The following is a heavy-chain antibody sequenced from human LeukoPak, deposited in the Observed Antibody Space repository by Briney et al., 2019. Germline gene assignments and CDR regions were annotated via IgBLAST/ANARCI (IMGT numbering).Heavy chain of an antibody. CDR1: GGSISSYY. D-gene: IGHD3-10*01. Sequence: SETLSLTCTVSGGSISSYYWSWIRQPPGKGLEWIGYIYTSGSTNYNPSLKSRVTISVDTSKNQFSLKLSSVTAADTAVYYCARYRDGSGSPLPSNWFDPWGQGILVTVSS. CDR3: ARYRDGSGSPLPSNWFDP. V-gene: IGHV4-4*09. CDR2: IYTSGST. J-gene: IGHJ5*02.